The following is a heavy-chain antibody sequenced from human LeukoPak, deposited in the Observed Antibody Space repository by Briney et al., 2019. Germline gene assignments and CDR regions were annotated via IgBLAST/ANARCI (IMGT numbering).Heavy chain of an antibody. V-gene: IGHV3-7*01. D-gene: IGHD6-19*01. CDR1: GFTFSSYW. CDR3: ARDISGPDS. CDR2: IKEDGSEK. Sequence: GGSLRLSCAVSGFTFSSYWMSWIRQAPGKGLEWVANIKEDGSEKYYVDSVKGRFTISRDNAKNSLYLQMNSLRAEDTAVYYCARDISGPDSWGQGTLVTVSS. J-gene: IGHJ4*02.